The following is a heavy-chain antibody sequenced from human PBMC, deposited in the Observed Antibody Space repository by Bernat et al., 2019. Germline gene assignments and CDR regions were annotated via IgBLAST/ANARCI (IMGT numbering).Heavy chain of an antibody. J-gene: IGHJ3*02. V-gene: IGHV6-1*01. Sequence: QVQLQQSGPGLVKPSQTLSLTCSISGDSVSSNSAAWNWISQSPSRGLEWLGRTYYRSKWDNDYAVSVKSRITINPDTSKNQFSLQLNSVTPEDTAVYYCARAVATIKDAFDIWGQGTMVTVSS. CDR1: GDSVSSNSAA. CDR3: ARAVATIKDAFDI. CDR2: TYYRSKWDN. D-gene: IGHD5-24*01.